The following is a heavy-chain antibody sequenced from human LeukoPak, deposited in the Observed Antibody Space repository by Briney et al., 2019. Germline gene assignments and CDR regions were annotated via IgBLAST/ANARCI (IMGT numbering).Heavy chain of an antibody. CDR3: GRGARAAFDI. J-gene: IGHJ3*02. D-gene: IGHD1-26*01. Sequence: GASLQISCKGSGYSFTSYWIGWVRQMPGKGLEWMGIIYPGDSDIRYSPSFQGQVTISVDKSMSTAYLQWSSLKASDTAMYYCGRGARAAFDIWGQGTMVTVSS. CDR2: IYPGDSDI. V-gene: IGHV5-51*01. CDR1: GYSFTSYW.